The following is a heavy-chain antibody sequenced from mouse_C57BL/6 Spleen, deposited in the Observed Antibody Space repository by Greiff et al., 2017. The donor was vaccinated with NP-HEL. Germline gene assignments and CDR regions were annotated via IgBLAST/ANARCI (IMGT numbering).Heavy chain of an antibody. J-gene: IGHJ1*03. V-gene: IGHV5-17*01. CDR3: ARARDWYFDV. CDR2: ISSGSSTI. CDR1: GFTFSDYG. Sequence: EVKLMESGGGLVKPGGSLKLSCAASGFTFSDYGMHWVRQAPEKGLEWVAYISSGSSTIYYADTVKGRFTISRDNAKNTLFLQMTSLRSDDTAMYYCARARDWYFDVWGTGTTVTVSS.